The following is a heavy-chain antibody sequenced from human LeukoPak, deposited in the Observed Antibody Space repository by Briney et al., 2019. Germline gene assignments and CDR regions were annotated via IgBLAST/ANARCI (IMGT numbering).Heavy chain of an antibody. V-gene: IGHV4-59*08. D-gene: IGHD2-15*01. CDR2: IYYSGST. Sequence: SETLSLTCTVSGVSISSYSWSWIRQPPGKGLEWIGYIYYSGSTDYNPSLKSRVTISVDTSKNQFSLKLSSVTTADTAVYYCARRYCSGGSCYPDYWGQGTLVTVSS. CDR1: GVSISSYS. J-gene: IGHJ4*02. CDR3: ARRYCSGGSCYPDY.